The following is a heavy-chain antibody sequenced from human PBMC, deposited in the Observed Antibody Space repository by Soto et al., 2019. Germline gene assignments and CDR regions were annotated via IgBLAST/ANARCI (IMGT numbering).Heavy chain of an antibody. J-gene: IGHJ3*02. CDR2: ISPTGAYK. D-gene: IGHD2-8*01. V-gene: IGHV3-21*01. CDR3: ARHETRLNGDVLDI. CDR1: GFMFSSYS. Sequence: EVQLVESGGGLVHPGGSLRLSCAASGFMFSSYSTDWVRQAPGKGLEWVSSISPTGAYKFYADSVRGRFTVSRDNARNLLYLQMTGLTGEDTAVYYCARHETRLNGDVLDIWGQGTMVTVSS.